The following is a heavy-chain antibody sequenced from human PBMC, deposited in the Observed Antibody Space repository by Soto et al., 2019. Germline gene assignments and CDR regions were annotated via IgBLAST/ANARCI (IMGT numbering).Heavy chain of an antibody. CDR1: GYTFTSYD. CDR3: ARERCAFDI. CDR2: MNPNSGST. Sequence: QVQLVQSGAEVKKPGASVKVSCKASGYTFTSYDINWGRQATGQGLERMGWMNPNSGSTAYAQKFQGRVTMIRNTSISTAYMELSSLRSEDTAVYYCARERCAFDIWGQGTMVTVSS. J-gene: IGHJ3*02. V-gene: IGHV1-8*01.